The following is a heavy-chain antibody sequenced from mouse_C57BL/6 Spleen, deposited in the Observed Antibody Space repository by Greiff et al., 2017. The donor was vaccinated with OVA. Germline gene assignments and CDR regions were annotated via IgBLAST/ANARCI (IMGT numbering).Heavy chain of an antibody. J-gene: IGHJ2*01. CDR2: ISDGGSYT. CDR3: ARDGEGYLFDY. D-gene: IGHD2-2*01. V-gene: IGHV5-4*01. CDR1: GFTFSSYA. Sequence: DVKLVESGGGLVKPGGSLKLSCAASGFTFSSYAMSWVRQTPEKRLEWVATISDGGSYTYYPDNVKGRFTISRDNAKNNLYLQMSHLKSEDTAMYYCARDGEGYLFDYWGQGTTLTVSS.